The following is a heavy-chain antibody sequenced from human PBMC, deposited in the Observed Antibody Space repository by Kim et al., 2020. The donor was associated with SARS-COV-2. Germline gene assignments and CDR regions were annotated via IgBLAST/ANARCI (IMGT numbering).Heavy chain of an antibody. V-gene: IGHV3-30*04. J-gene: IGHJ6*02. D-gene: IGHD3-22*01. CDR1: GFTFSSYA. Sequence: GGSLRLSCAASGFTFSSYAMHWVRQAPGKGLEWVAVISYDGSNKYYADSVKGRFTISRDNSKNTLYLQMNSLRAEDTAVYYCAREMEETYYYDSSGYQGYYYGMDVWGQGTTVTVSS. CDR3: AREMEETYYYDSSGYQGYYYGMDV. CDR2: ISYDGSNK.